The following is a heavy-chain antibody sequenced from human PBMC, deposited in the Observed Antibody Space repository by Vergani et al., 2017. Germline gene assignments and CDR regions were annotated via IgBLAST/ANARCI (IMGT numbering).Heavy chain of an antibody. CDR3: ARDIVATIRYYYYYMDV. CDR2: INTSGGST. Sequence: QVQLVQSGAEVKKPGASVKVSCKASGYTFTSYYLHWVRQAPGQGLEWMGIINTSGGSTSYAQKFQGRGTMTRDTSTSTVYMELSSLRSEETAVYYCARDIVATIRYYYYYMDVWGKGTTVTVSS. V-gene: IGHV1-46*01. CDR1: GYTFTSYY. D-gene: IGHD5-12*01. J-gene: IGHJ6*03.